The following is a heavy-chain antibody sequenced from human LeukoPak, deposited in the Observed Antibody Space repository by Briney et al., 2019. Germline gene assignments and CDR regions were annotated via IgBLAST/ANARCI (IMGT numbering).Heavy chain of an antibody. Sequence: GGSLRLSCAASGFTFSSYGMHWVRQAPGKGLEWVAVISYDGSNKYYADSVKGRFTISRDNSKNTLYLQMNSLRAEDTAVYYCAKQSGSYDYYYYYGMDVWGQGTTVTVSS. CDR2: ISYDGSNK. J-gene: IGHJ6*02. CDR3: AKQSGSYDYYYYYGMDV. CDR1: GFTFSSYG. D-gene: IGHD1-26*01. V-gene: IGHV3-30*18.